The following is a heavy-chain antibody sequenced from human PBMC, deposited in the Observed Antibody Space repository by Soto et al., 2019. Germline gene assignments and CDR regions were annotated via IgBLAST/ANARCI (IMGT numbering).Heavy chain of an antibody. V-gene: IGHV3-7*01. CDR3: ARLRFLEWLSASHISPDAFDI. Sequence: EVQLVESGGGLVQPGGSLRLSCAASGFTFSSYWMSWVRQAPGKGLEWVANIKQDGSEKYYVDSVKGRFTISRDNAKNSLYLQMNSLRAEDTAVYYCARLRFLEWLSASHISPDAFDIWGQGTMVTVSS. CDR2: IKQDGSEK. D-gene: IGHD3-3*01. CDR1: GFTFSSYW. J-gene: IGHJ3*02.